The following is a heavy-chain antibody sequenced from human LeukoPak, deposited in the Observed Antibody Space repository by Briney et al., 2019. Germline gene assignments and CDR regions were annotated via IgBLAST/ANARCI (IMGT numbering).Heavy chain of an antibody. D-gene: IGHD6-13*01. Sequence: GGSLRLSCATSGFTFSDCNMSWIRQAPGKGLEWVSYISSSAITIYYADSVKGRFTISRDNAKISLYLQMNSLRAEDTAVYYCARDVSGSSSWVRFDYWGQGTLVTVSS. CDR3: ARDVSGSSSWVRFDY. CDR2: ISSSAITI. J-gene: IGHJ4*02. CDR1: GFTFSDCN. V-gene: IGHV3-11*04.